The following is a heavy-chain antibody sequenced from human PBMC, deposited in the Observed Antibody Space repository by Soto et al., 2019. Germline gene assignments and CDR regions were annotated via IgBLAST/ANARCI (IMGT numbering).Heavy chain of an antibody. D-gene: IGHD3-22*01. Sequence: GASVKVSCKASGGTFSSYAISWVRQAPGQGLEWMGGIIPIFGTANYAQKFQGRVTITADESTSTAYMKLCSLRSEDTAVYYCASRDYDSSGSSGMDVWGQGTTVTVSS. CDR3: ASRDYDSSGSSGMDV. V-gene: IGHV1-69*13. J-gene: IGHJ6*02. CDR1: GGTFSSYA. CDR2: IIPIFGTA.